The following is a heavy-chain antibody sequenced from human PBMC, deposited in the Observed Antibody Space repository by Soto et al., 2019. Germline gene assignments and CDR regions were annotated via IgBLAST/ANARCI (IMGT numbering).Heavy chain of an antibody. CDR3: ARVYDFWSGYPLTGSNRYYYGMDV. V-gene: IGHV1-69*01. D-gene: IGHD3-3*01. Sequence: QVQLVQSGAEVKKPGSSVKVSCKASGGTFSSYAISWVRQAPGQGLEWMGGIIPIFGTANYAQKFQGRVTITADESTSTAYMELSSLRSEDTAVYYCARVYDFWSGYPLTGSNRYYYGMDVWGQGTTVTVSS. CDR2: IIPIFGTA. CDR1: GGTFSSYA. J-gene: IGHJ6*02.